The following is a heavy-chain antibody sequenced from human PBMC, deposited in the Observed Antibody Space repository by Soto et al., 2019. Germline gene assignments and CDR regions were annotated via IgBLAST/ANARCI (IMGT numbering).Heavy chain of an antibody. V-gene: IGHV3-33*01. CDR3: ARDVMVTAMVMWYFDL. CDR2: IWYDGSNK. Sequence: QVQLVESGGGVVQPGRSLRLSCAASGFTFSSYGMHWVRQAPGKGLEWVAVIWYDGSNKYYADSVKGRFTISRDNSKNTLYLLMNSLRAEDTAVYYCARDVMVTAMVMWYFDLWGRGTLVTVSS. CDR1: GFTFSSYG. D-gene: IGHD2-21*02. J-gene: IGHJ2*01.